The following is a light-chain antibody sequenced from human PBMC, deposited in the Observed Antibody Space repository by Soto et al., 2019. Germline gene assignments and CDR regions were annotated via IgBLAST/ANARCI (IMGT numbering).Light chain of an antibody. CDR1: QSISRY. J-gene: IGKJ5*01. CDR2: AAS. V-gene: IGKV1-39*01. CDR3: QHSKTNSLPIT. Sequence: DIQMTQSPSSLSASVGDRVTITCRASQSISRYLHWYQHKPGKAPKLLIYAASSLQDGVPSRFSGSGSGTDFTLTISSLQPEDFATYYCQHSKTNSLPITFGQGTLLEIK.